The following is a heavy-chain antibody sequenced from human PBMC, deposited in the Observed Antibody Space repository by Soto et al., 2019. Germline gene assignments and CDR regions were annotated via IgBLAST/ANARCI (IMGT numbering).Heavy chain of an antibody. CDR3: AREVHDYGDSDRFAQSVNFDY. CDR1: GGSISSGGYY. CDR2: VYHSGST. Sequence: QVQLQESGPGLVKPSQTLSLTCTVSGGSISSGGYYWSWIRQHPGKGLEWIGYVYHSGSTYYNPAVNGRVTISVDTSNNQFSLKLSSVTAADTGVYYCAREVHDYGDSDRFAQSVNFDYWGQGTLVTVSS. D-gene: IGHD4-17*01. J-gene: IGHJ4*02. V-gene: IGHV4-31*03.